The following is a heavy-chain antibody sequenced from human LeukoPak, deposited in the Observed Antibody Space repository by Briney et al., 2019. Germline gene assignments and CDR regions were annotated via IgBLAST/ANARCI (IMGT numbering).Heavy chain of an antibody. J-gene: IGHJ4*02. Sequence: GASVKVSCKASGYTFTSYYMHWVRQAPGQGLEWMGIINPSGGSTSYAQKFQGRVTMTRDTSTSTVHMELSSLRSEDAAVYYCARDVGDGYAEDYWGQGTLVTVSS. CDR3: ARDVGDGYAEDY. V-gene: IGHV1-46*01. CDR1: GYTFTSYY. CDR2: INPSGGST. D-gene: IGHD5-24*01.